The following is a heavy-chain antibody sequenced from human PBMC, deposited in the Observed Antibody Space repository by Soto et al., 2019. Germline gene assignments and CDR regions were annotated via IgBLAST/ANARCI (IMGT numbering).Heavy chain of an antibody. V-gene: IGHV5-51*01. Sequence: VASLKISCQGSGYSFANYWIAWVRQMPGKGLEWVGVIYPGDSDTRYSPSFRGQVTISADKSISHVYLQWSSLKASDTAMYYCARNRLRQYYYGMDVWGQGTTVTVS. CDR3: ARNRLRQYYYGMDV. J-gene: IGHJ6*02. CDR2: IYPGDSDT. CDR1: GYSFANYW. D-gene: IGHD5-12*01.